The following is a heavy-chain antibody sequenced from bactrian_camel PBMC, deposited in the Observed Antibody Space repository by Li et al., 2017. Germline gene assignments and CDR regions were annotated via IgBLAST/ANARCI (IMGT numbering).Heavy chain of an antibody. J-gene: IGHJ4*01. Sequence: QLVESGGDLVQPGGSLRLSCVASGFTFSDVTMSWVRQAAGKGQEWVSTVIPDGARQYYADSVKGRFTISKDNAKNTLYLQMNSLLPEDTAVYYCAFEGSVGVTQTPLTDLPGRVVARIFWVLSAGYFGQGTQVTVS. V-gene: IGHV3S30*01. CDR1: GFTFSDVT. D-gene: IGHD2*01. CDR2: VIPDGARQ.